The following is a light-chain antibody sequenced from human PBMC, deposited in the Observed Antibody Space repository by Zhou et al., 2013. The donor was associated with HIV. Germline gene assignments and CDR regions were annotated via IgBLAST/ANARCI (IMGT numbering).Light chain of an antibody. CDR3: QQYNHYPPT. CDR2: KAS. V-gene: IGKV1-5*03. Sequence: DIQMTQSPSTLSASVGDRVTITCRASQSISSWLAWYQQKPGKAPKVLIYKASSLESGVPSRFSGSGSGTEFTLTISSLQPDDFATYYCQQYNHYPPTFGQGTKLEIK. J-gene: IGKJ2*01. CDR1: QSISSW.